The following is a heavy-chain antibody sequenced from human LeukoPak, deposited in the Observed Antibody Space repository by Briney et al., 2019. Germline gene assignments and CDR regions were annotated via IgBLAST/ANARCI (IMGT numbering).Heavy chain of an antibody. J-gene: IGHJ4*02. CDR1: GYTFTSYG. CDR3: ARDWGSIKVIADY. V-gene: IGHV1-18*01. CDR2: ISSNSDNT. D-gene: IGHD7-27*01. Sequence: ASVTVSFKATGYTFTSYGISWVRQAPGPGLEWMGWISSNSDNTNYAQKLQGRVTMTTDTSTSTAYMELRSLRSDDTALYFCARDWGSIKVIADYWGQGTLVTVSS.